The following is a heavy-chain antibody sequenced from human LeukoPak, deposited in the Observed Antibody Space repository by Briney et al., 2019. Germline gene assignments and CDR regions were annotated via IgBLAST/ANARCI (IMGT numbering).Heavy chain of an antibody. J-gene: IGHJ3*02. Sequence: SETLSLTCTVSGGSISSYYWSWIRQPPGKGLEWIGYIYYSGSTNYNPSLKSRVTISVDASKNQFSLKLSSVTAADTAVYYCARGYSYGYEAFDIWGQGTMVTVSS. CDR3: ARGYSYGYEAFDI. CDR1: GGSISSYY. CDR2: IYYSGST. D-gene: IGHD5-18*01. V-gene: IGHV4-59*08.